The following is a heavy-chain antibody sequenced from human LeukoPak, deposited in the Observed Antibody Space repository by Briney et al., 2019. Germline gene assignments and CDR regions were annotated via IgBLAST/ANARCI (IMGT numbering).Heavy chain of an antibody. CDR2: IYYSGNT. J-gene: IGHJ4*02. CDR1: GVSISSSNSY. CDR3: ARQTGSGLFILP. V-gene: IGHV4-39*01. Sequence: SETLSLTCTVSGVSISSSNSYWGWIRQPPGKGLEWIGSIYYSGNTYYNASLKSQVSISIDTSKNQYSLRLTSVIAADTAVYYCARQTGSGLFILPGGQGTLVTVSS. D-gene: IGHD3/OR15-3a*01.